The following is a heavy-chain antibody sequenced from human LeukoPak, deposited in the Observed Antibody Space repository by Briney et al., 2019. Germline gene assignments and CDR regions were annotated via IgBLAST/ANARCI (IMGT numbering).Heavy chain of an antibody. CDR1: GGSFSGYY. CDR2: INHSGST. J-gene: IGHJ4*02. CDR3: ASDPLYYYDSSGYYLSN. D-gene: IGHD3-22*01. Sequence: PSETLSLTCAVYGGSFSGYYWSWIRQPPGKGLEWIGEINHSGSTNYNPSLKSRVTISVDTSKNQFSLKLSSVTAADTAVYYCASDPLYYYDSSGYYLSNWGQGTLVTVSS. V-gene: IGHV4-34*01.